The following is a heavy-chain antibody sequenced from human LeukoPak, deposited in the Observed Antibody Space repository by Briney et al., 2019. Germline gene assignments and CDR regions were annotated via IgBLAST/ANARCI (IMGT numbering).Heavy chain of an antibody. CDR2: IKQDGSEK. Sequence: GSLRLSCAASGLTFSNYWMDWVCQAPGKGLEWVANIKQDGSEKNYVDSVKGRFIISRDNAKNSLYLQMNTLRAEDTAVYYCAKRRVGNWFDPWGQGTLVTVFS. CDR1: GLTFSNYW. J-gene: IGHJ5*02. V-gene: IGHV3-7*03. D-gene: IGHD2-15*01. CDR3: AKRRVGNWFDP.